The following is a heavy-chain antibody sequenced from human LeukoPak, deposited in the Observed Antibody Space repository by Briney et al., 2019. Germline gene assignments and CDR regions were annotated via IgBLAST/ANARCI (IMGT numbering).Heavy chain of an antibody. V-gene: IGHV4-34*01. CDR1: GGSFSDYY. D-gene: IGHD5-18*01. J-gene: IGHJ6*03. Sequence: PSETLSLTCAVYGGSFSDYYWSWIRQPPGKGLEWIGEINPSGSTNYSPSPKSRVTISVDTYKNQFSLKLSAVAAADTAVYFCARVGYSYVINDWSRTGLGAYPTKYYYHMDVWDKGTTVTVSS. CDR2: INPSGST. CDR3: ARVGYSYVINDWSRTGLGAYPTKYYYHMDV.